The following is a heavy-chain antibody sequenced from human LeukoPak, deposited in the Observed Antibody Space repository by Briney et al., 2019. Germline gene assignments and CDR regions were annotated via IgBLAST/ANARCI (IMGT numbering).Heavy chain of an antibody. V-gene: IGHV1-2*02. D-gene: IGHD5-18*01. J-gene: IGHJ4*02. Sequence: ASVKVSCKASEYTFTSYDINWVRQAAGQGLEWMGWINPNSGGTNYAQKFQGRVTMTRDTSISTAYMELGRLRSDDTAVYYCARVSLPGYSYGYDYWGQGTLVTVSS. CDR3: ARVSLPGYSYGYDY. CDR1: EYTFTSYD. CDR2: INPNSGGT.